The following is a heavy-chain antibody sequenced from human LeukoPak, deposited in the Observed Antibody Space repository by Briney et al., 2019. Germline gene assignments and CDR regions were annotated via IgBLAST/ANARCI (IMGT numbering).Heavy chain of an antibody. CDR3: AKDTGDGYPINLFDP. Sequence: GGSLRLSCAASGFTFSSYWMSWVRQAPGKGLEWVANIKQDGSEKYYVDSVKGRFTISRDNAKNSLYLQMNSLRAEDTALYYCAKDTGDGYPINLFDPWGQGTLVTGSS. J-gene: IGHJ5*02. D-gene: IGHD5-24*01. CDR1: GFTFSSYW. CDR2: IKQDGSEK. V-gene: IGHV3-7*03.